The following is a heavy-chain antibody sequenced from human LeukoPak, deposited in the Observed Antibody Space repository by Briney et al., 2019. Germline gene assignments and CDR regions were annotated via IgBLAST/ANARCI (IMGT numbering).Heavy chain of an antibody. CDR1: EYTFTGYY. J-gene: IGHJ4*02. CDR2: INPNSGGT. V-gene: IGHV1-2*02. Sequence: ASVKVSCKASEYTFTGYYMHWVRQAPGQGLEWMGWINPNSGGTNYAQKFQGRVTMTGDASISTAYMELSRLRSDDTAVYYCARAADPRHYGDYPGYWGQGTLVTVSS. CDR3: ARAADPRHYGDYPGY. D-gene: IGHD4-17*01.